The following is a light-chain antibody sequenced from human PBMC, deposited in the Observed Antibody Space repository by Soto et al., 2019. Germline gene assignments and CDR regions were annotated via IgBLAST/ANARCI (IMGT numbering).Light chain of an antibody. CDR3: SSYTSRSTFWV. V-gene: IGLV2-14*01. CDR1: SSDVDGYKY. J-gene: IGLJ3*02. Sequence: QSVLTQPASVSGSPGQSITISCTGTSSDVDGYKYVSWYQQHPGKAPKLMIYAVSNRPSGVSNRFSGSKSGDTASLTISGLQAEDEADYYCSSYTSRSTFWVFGGVTKVTVL. CDR2: AVS.